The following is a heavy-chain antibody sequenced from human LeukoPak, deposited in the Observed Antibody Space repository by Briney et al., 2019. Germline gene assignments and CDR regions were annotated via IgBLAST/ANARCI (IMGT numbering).Heavy chain of an antibody. CDR1: GGSISSYY. CDR2: IYYSGST. J-gene: IGHJ3*02. D-gene: IGHD3-10*01. Sequence: AETLSLTCTVSGGSISSYYWSCIRQSPGKGLEWIGYIYYSGSTNYNPSLKSRVTMSVDTSKNQFSLKLSSVTAADTALYYCATSTYYYGSGNYYSYAFDIWGQGTMVTVSS. V-gene: IGHV4-59*01. CDR3: ATSTYYYGSGNYYSYAFDI.